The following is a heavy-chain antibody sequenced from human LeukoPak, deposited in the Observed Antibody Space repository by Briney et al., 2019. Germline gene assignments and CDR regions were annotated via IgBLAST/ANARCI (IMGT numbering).Heavy chain of an antibody. Sequence: GGSLRLSCAASGFTFSSYAMNWVRQAPGKELEWVSVISGSGDNTFYADSVKGRFTVSRDNANNTLYLQMNSLRAEDTAMYYCAKVRSGTTLTVVITPFDYWGQGSLVTVSS. CDR2: ISGSGDNT. CDR3: AKVRSGTTLTVVITPFDY. V-gene: IGHV3-23*01. J-gene: IGHJ4*02. CDR1: GFTFSSYA. D-gene: IGHD3-3*01.